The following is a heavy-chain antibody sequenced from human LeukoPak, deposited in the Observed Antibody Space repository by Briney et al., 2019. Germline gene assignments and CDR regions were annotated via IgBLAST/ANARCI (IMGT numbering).Heavy chain of an antibody. CDR3: ARFQRYYYGSGSPNYCDY. Sequence: PSETLSVTCAVYGGSFSGYYWSWIRQPPGKGLEWIGEINHSGSTNYNPSLKSRVTISVDTSKNQFSLKLSSVTAADTAVYYCARFQRYYYGSGSPNYCDYWGQGTLVTVSS. J-gene: IGHJ4*02. CDR2: INHSGST. V-gene: IGHV4-34*01. D-gene: IGHD3-10*01. CDR1: GGSFSGYY.